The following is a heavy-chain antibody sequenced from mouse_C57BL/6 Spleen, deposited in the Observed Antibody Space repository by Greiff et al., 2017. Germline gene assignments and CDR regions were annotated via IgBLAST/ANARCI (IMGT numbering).Heavy chain of an antibody. D-gene: IGHD2-4*01. J-gene: IGHJ4*01. V-gene: IGHV1-82*01. CDR2: IYPGDGDT. CDR1: GYAFSSSW. CDR3: ARDDYDGYYAMDY. Sequence: VQLQQSGPELVKPGASVKISCKASGYAFSSSWMNWVKQRPGRGLEWIGRIYPGDGDTNYNGKFKGKATLTADKSSSTAYMQLSSLTSEDSAVYFCARDDYDGYYAMDYWGQGTSVTVSS.